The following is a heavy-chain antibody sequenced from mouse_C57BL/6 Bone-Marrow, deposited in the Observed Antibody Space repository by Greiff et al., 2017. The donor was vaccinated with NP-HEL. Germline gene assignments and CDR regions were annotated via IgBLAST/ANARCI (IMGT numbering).Heavy chain of an antibody. D-gene: IGHD1-1*01. CDR3: SGGPYYGSSGGYFDF. J-gene: IGHJ1*03. CDR2: IFPGSGST. Sequence: QVQLQQSGAELMKPGASVKLSCKATGYTFTGYWIEWVKQRPGHGLEWIGEIFPGSGSTNYNEKFKGKATFTADTSSNTAYMQLSSLTTEDSAIYDGSGGPYYGSSGGYFDFWGRGTTVTVSS. V-gene: IGHV1-9*01. CDR1: GYTFTGYW.